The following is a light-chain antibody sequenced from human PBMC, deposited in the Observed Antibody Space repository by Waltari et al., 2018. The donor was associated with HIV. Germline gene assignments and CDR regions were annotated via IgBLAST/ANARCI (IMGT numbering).Light chain of an antibody. V-gene: IGLV1-47*01. Sequence: QSVLTQPPSASGAPGQRVTLSCSGSSDNIGNTVSWYQQLPGTAPKVLIYRDNQRPSGVPDRFSGSRSGTSASLDVSGLRSEDEANYICAAWDDILSGWVFGGGTKLTVL. CDR1: SDNIGNT. CDR2: RDN. CDR3: AAWDDILSGWV. J-gene: IGLJ3*02.